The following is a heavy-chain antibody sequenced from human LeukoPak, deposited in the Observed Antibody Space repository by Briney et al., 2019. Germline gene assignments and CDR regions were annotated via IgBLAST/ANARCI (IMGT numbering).Heavy chain of an antibody. V-gene: IGHV3-30-3*01. J-gene: IGHJ6*04. CDR2: ISYDGSNK. D-gene: IGHD3-9*01. CDR1: GFTFSSYA. Sequence: GGSLRLSCAASGFTFSSYAMHWVRQAPGKGLEWVAVISYDGSNKYYADSVKGRFTISRDNSKNTLYLQMNTLRVEDTAVYYCTRDLMDYDVSTGLHHYYMDVXXXGTTVTVSS. CDR3: TRDLMDYDVSTGLHHYYMDV.